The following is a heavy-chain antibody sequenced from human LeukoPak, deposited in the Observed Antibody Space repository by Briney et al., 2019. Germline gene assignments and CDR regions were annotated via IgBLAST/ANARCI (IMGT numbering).Heavy chain of an antibody. V-gene: IGHV3-7*03. CDR3: AKDPRYGTINGYG. CDR2: INEEGSEK. J-gene: IGHJ6*03. Sequence: GGSLRLSCVTSGFIFRNYWMGWVRHAPGKGLEWGANINEEGSEKYYVDSVKGRFTISRDNAKNSVSLQMNSLRAEDTAVHYCAKDPRYGTINGYGWGKGTTVTVS. D-gene: IGHD5-18*01. CDR1: GFIFRNYW.